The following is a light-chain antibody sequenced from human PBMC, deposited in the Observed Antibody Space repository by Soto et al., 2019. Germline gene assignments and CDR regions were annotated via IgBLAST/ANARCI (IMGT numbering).Light chain of an antibody. Sequence: EILLTQSPGTLSLSPGEKATLSCRASQSVSSNYLAWYQQKPGQAPRLLIYYAYRRTTGIPDRFSGSGSGTDFTLTISGLETEDFAVYYCQQYGGSPRTFGQGAKVDIK. V-gene: IGKV3-20*01. CDR3: QQYGGSPRT. CDR2: YAY. J-gene: IGKJ1*01. CDR1: QSVSSNY.